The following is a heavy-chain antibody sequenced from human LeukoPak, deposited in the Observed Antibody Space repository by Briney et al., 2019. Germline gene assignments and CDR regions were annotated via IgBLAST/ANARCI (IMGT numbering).Heavy chain of an antibody. V-gene: IGHV1-2*02. J-gene: IGHJ4*02. CDR3: ARGRLISTAMDHYFDY. CDR2: INPNSGGT. CDR1: GYTFTGYY. D-gene: IGHD5-18*01. Sequence: ASVKVSCKASGYTFTGYYMHWVRQAPGQGLEWMGWINPNSGGTNYAQKFQGRVTMTRDTSISTAYMELSRLRSDDTAVYYCARGRLISTAMDHYFDYWGQGTLVTVSS.